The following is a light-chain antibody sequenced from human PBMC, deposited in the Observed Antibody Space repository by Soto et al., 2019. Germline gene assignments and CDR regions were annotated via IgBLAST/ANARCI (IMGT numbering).Light chain of an antibody. V-gene: IGLV2-8*01. CDR2: EVS. Sequence: QSALTQPPSASGSPGQSVTISCTGTSSDVGGYNYVSWYQQHPGKAPKLMIYEVSKRPSGVPDRFSGSKSGNTASLTVSGLQAEDEAAYYCSSYVGTNSYVFGTGTKVTVL. J-gene: IGLJ1*01. CDR1: SSDVGGYNY. CDR3: SSYVGTNSYV.